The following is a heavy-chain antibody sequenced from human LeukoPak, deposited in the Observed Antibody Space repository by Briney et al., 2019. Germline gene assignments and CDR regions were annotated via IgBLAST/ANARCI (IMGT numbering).Heavy chain of an antibody. CDR2: IYYSGST. V-gene: IGHV4-59*08. CDR1: GGSISSYY. Sequence: SETLSLTCTVSGGSISSYYWSWIRQPPGKGLEWIGYIYYSGSTNYNPSLKSRVTISVDTSKNQFSLKLSSVTAADTAVYYCARQRWGCSGGSCYKSWFDPWGQGTLVTVSS. D-gene: IGHD2-15*01. J-gene: IGHJ5*02. CDR3: ARQRWGCSGGSCYKSWFDP.